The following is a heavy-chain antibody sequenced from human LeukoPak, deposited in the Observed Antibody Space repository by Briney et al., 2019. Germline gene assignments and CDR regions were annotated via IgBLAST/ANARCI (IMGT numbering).Heavy chain of an antibody. D-gene: IGHD6-25*01. Sequence: PSETLSLTCTVSGGSISSYYCSWVRQPPGKGLEWVGYIYYIVSTNYNPSLKSRVTISVDTSKNQFSLKLSSVTAADTAVYYCARGEDGYPYYFDYWGQGTLVTVSS. CDR3: ARGEDGYPYYFDY. CDR1: GGSISSYY. V-gene: IGHV4-59*01. J-gene: IGHJ4*02. CDR2: IYYIVST.